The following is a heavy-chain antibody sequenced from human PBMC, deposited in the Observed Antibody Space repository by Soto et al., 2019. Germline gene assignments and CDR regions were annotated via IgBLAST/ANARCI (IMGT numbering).Heavy chain of an antibody. V-gene: IGHV1-69*04. CDR1: GGTFSSYT. CDR2: IVPILGIA. J-gene: IGHJ4*02. D-gene: IGHD3-3*01. Sequence: SVKVSCKASGGTFSSYTISWVRQAPGQGLEWTGRIVPILGIANYAQKFQGRVTITADKSTSAAYMELSSLRSEDTAVFYCARDLVRYDFWSGFAYWGQGTLVTVSS. CDR3: ARDLVRYDFWSGFAY.